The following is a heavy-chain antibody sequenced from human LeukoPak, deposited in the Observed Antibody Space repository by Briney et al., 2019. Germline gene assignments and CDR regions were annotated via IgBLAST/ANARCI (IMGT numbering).Heavy chain of an antibody. CDR2: INPSGGST. V-gene: IGHV1-46*01. J-gene: IGHJ4*02. CDR3: ARVRPPRQWLVEIDY. Sequence: ASVKVSCKASGYTFTSYYMHWVRQAPGQGLEWMGIINPSGGSTSYAQKFQGRVTMTRDTSTSTVYMELSSLRSEDTAVYYCARVRPPRQWLVEIDYWGQGTLVTVSS. D-gene: IGHD6-19*01. CDR1: GYTFTSYY.